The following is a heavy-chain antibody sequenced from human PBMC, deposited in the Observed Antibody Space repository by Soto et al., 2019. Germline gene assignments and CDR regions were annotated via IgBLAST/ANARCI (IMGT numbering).Heavy chain of an antibody. V-gene: IGHV4-59*01. D-gene: IGHD6-13*01. CDR3: VRVTAAAVFPYYYYYMDV. J-gene: IGHJ6*03. CDR2: IYYSGST. Sequence: SETLSLTCTVSGGSISSYYWSWIRQPPGKGLEWIGYIYYSGSTNYNPSLKSRVTISVDTSKNQFSLKLSSVTAADTAVYYCVRVTAAAVFPYYYYYMDVWGKGTTVTVSS. CDR1: GGSISSYY.